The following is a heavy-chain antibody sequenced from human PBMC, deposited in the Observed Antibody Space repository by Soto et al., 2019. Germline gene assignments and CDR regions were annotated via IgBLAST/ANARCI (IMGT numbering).Heavy chain of an antibody. D-gene: IGHD3-9*01. CDR1: GFSLSTSGVG. V-gene: IGHV2-5*02. CDR2: IYWDDDK. J-gene: IGHJ4*02. Sequence: SGPTLVNHTQTLTLTCTLSGFSLSTSGVGVGWIRQPPGKALEWLALIYWDDDKRYSPSLKSRLTITKDTSKNQVVLTMTNMDPVDTATYYCAHSRGEMYYDILTGYPAAFDYWGQGTLVTVSS. CDR3: AHSRGEMYYDILTGYPAAFDY.